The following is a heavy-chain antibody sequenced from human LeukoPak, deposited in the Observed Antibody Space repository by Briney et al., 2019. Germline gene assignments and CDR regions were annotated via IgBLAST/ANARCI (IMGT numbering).Heavy chain of an antibody. CDR2: IIPILGIA. CDR1: GGTFSSYA. J-gene: IGHJ6*02. V-gene: IGHV1-69*04. Sequence: SVKVSCKASGGTFSSYAISWVRQAPGQGLEWMGRIIPILGIANYAQKFQGRVTITADKSTSTAYMELSSLRSEDTAVYYCARELYLYYYDSSGYSEDHRGMDVWGQGTTVTVSS. D-gene: IGHD3-22*01. CDR3: ARELYLYYYDSSGYSEDHRGMDV.